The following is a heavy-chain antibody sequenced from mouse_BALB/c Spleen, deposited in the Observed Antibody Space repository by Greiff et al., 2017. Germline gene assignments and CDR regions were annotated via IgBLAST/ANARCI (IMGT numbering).Heavy chain of an antibody. CDR3: ARNRMITTLYYFDY. Sequence: EVQLQQSGPELVKPGASVKISCKASGYTFTDYNMHWVKQSHGKSLEWIGYIYPYNGGTGYNQKFKSKATLTVDNSSSTAYMELRSLTSEDSAVYYCARNRMITTLYYFDYWGQGTTLTVSS. D-gene: IGHD2-4*01. CDR2: IYPYNGGT. CDR1: GYTFTDYN. V-gene: IGHV1S29*02. J-gene: IGHJ2*01.